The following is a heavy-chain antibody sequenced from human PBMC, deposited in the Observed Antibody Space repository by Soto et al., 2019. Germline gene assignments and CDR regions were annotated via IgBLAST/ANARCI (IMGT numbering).Heavy chain of an antibody. V-gene: IGHV3-23*01. Sequence: GGSLRLSCAASGFTFSSYAMSWVRQAPGKGLEWVSSISGNGDSIYYADSVKGRFTISRDNSKNTLYLQVNSLRAEDTAVYYCAIDTLFTMIVVVFDYWGQGTLVTVSS. CDR3: AIDTLFTMIVVVFDY. D-gene: IGHD3-22*01. CDR2: ISGNGDSI. CDR1: GFTFSSYA. J-gene: IGHJ4*02.